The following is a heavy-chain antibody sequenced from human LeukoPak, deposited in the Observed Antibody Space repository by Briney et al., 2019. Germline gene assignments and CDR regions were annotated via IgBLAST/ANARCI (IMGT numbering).Heavy chain of an antibody. CDR2: MNPNSGNT. D-gene: IGHD3-3*01. Sequence: ASVKVSCKASGYTFTSYDINWVRQATGQGLEWMGWMNPNSGNTGYAQKFQGRVTITRNTSISTAYMELSSLRSEDTAVYYCARGQSALYYDFWSGYYYFDYWGQGTLVTASS. V-gene: IGHV1-8*03. CDR3: ARGQSALYYDFWSGYYYFDY. CDR1: GYTFTSYD. J-gene: IGHJ4*02.